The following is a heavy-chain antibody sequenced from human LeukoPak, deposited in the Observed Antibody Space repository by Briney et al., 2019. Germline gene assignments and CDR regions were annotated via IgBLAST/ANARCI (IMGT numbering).Heavy chain of an antibody. Sequence: GGSLRLSCAASGFTFSSYAMHWVRQAPGKGLEWVAVISYDGSNKYYADSVKGRFTISRDNSKNTLYLQMNSLRAEDTAVYYCARAVLHWGQGTLVTVSS. V-gene: IGHV3-30-3*01. CDR1: GFTFSSYA. CDR3: ARAVLH. CDR2: ISYDGSNK. D-gene: IGHD3-10*01. J-gene: IGHJ4*02.